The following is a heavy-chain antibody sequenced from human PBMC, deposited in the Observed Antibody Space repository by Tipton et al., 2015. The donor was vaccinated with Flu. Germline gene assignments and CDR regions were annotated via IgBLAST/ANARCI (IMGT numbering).Heavy chain of an antibody. J-gene: IGHJ5*02. CDR1: GGSFSGYY. D-gene: IGHD1-26*01. CDR2: INQRGRP. Sequence: TLSLTCAVYGGSFSGYYWSWIRQSPGKGLEWIGEINQRGRPNYNPSLKNRVTISVDTSKNQFSLSLTSVTAADTAMYYCARGSWEVRFDPWGQGTLVTVSS. CDR3: ARGSWEVRFDP. V-gene: IGHV4-34*01.